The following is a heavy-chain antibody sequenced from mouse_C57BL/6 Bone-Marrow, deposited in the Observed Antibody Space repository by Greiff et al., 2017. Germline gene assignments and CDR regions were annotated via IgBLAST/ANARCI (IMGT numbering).Heavy chain of an antibody. CDR2: LDPNNGGT. D-gene: IGHD1-3*01. V-gene: IGHV1-72*01. CDR3: ARVSKWRLSY. CDR1: GYTFTSYW. Sequence: QVQLQQPGAELVKPGASVKLSCKASGYTFTSYWMHWVKQRPGRGLEWIGRLDPNNGGTKYNEKFKSKATLTVDKPSSTAYMQLSSLTSEDSAVYYGARVSKWRLSYWGEGTLVNVSA. J-gene: IGHJ3*01.